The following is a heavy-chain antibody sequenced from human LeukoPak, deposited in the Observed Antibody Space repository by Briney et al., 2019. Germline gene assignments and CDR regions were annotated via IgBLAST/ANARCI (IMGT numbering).Heavy chain of an antibody. CDR2: INTNSGCT. V-gene: IGHV1-2*02. CDR3: ARDGKFSELYYFDY. J-gene: IGHJ4*02. CDR1: GYTFTGYY. D-gene: IGHD1-26*01. Sequence: VGSVRVSCTASGYTFTGYYMHWVRQAPGQGLEWMGWINTNSGCTNYAQKFQGRVTMTRDTSISTAYMELSRLRSDDTAVYYCARDGKFSELYYFDYWGQGTLVTVSS.